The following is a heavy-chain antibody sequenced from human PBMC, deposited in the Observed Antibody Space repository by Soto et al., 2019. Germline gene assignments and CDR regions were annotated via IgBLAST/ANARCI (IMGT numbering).Heavy chain of an antibody. J-gene: IGHJ6*03. V-gene: IGHV1-8*01. CDR2: MNPNSGNT. CDR1: GYTFTSYD. CDR3: ARDYCSSTSCPWDV. D-gene: IGHD2-2*01. Sequence: GASVKVSCKASGYTFTSYDINWVRQATGQGLEWMGWMNPNSGNTGYAQKFQGRVTMTRNTSISTAYMELSSLRSEDTAVYYCARDYCSSTSCPWDVWGKGTTVPVSS.